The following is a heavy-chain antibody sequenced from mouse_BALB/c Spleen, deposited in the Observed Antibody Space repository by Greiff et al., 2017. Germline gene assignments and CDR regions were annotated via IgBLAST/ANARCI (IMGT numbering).Heavy chain of an antibody. V-gene: IGHV3-2*02. CDR3: ARSGTWGFAY. CDR1: GYSITSDYA. D-gene: IGHD4-1*01. CDR2: ISYSGST. Sequence: EVKLMESGPGLVKPSQSLSLTCTVTGYSITSDYAWNWIRQFPGNKLEWMGYISYSGSTSYNPSLKSRISITRDTSKNQFFLQLNSVTTEDTATYYCARSGTWGFAYWGQGTLVTVSA. J-gene: IGHJ3*01.